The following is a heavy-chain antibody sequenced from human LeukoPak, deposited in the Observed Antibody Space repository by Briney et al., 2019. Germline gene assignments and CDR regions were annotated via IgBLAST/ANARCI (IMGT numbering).Heavy chain of an antibody. D-gene: IGHD1-7*01. V-gene: IGHV1-18*01. Sequence: GASLKLSCKASGYTFTSYGISWVRQAPGQGLEWMGWISPYNGNTNYAQNLQRRVTMTTDPSTSTAYMELRSLRSDHTAVYYRASAPRNGNYEHYYYYYGMDVWGQGTTVTVSS. J-gene: IGHJ6*02. CDR1: GYTFTSYG. CDR3: ASAPRNGNYEHYYYYYGMDV. CDR2: ISPYNGNT.